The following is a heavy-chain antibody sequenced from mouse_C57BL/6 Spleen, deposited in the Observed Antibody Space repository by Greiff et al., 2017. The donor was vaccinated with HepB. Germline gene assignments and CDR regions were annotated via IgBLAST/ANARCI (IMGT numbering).Heavy chain of an antibody. CDR3: ARSYGYDEGNYFDY. Sequence: VQLQQPGAELVMPGASVKLSCKASGYTFTSYWMHWVKQRPGQGLEWIGEIDPSDSYTNYNQKFKGKSTLTVDKSSSTAYMQLSSLTSEDSAVYYCARSYGYDEGNYFDYWGQGTTLTVSS. CDR1: GYTFTSYW. J-gene: IGHJ2*01. V-gene: IGHV1-69*01. CDR2: IDPSDSYT. D-gene: IGHD2-2*01.